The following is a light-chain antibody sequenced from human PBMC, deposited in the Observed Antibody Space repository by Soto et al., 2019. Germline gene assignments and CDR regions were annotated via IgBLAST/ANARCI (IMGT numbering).Light chain of an antibody. CDR2: DVT. Sequence: QSALTQPRSVSGSPGQSVTISCTGTSSDVGGYNHVSWYQQHPGKAPKLMIYDVTKWPSGVPDRFSGSKSGNTASLTISGLRAEDEADYYCCSYAGSYVVFGGGTKLTVL. V-gene: IGLV2-11*01. CDR3: CSYAGSYVV. CDR1: SSDVGGYNH. J-gene: IGLJ3*02.